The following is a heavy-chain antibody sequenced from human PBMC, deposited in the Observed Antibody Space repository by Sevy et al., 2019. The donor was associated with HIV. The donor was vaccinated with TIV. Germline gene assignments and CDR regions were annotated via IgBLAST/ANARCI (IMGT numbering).Heavy chain of an antibody. V-gene: IGHV3-72*01. CDR3: ARSDSSGYSSLDY. D-gene: IGHD3-22*01. CDR2: SRNKANGYTT. CDR1: GFTFNDHY. Sequence: GGSLRLSCVASGFTFNDHYMDWVRQAPGKGLEWVGRSRNKANGYTTEYAASVKGRFTVSRDDSKNSVYLQMNSLKTVDTAVYYCARSDSSGYSSLDYWGQGTLVTVSS. J-gene: IGHJ4*02.